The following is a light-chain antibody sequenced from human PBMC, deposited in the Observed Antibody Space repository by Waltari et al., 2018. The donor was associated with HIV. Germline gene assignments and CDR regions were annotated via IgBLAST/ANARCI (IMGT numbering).Light chain of an antibody. CDR2: WAS. Sequence: DIVMTQSPDSLAVSLGERATINCKSSQSVLYSSNNKNYLAWYQQKPGQPPKLLIYWASTRDSGVPDRFSGSGSGTDFTLTISSLQSEDSALYSCQQYYKWFRTFGQGTKVEV. J-gene: IGKJ1*01. V-gene: IGKV4-1*01. CDR1: QSVLYSSNNKNY. CDR3: QQYYKWFRT.